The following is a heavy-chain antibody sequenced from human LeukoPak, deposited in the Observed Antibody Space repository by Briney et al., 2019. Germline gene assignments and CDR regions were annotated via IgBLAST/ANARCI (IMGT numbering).Heavy chain of an antibody. CDR1: GGTFSSYA. J-gene: IGHJ4*02. D-gene: IGHD3-22*01. CDR2: IIPILGIA. CDR3: ARAEPVGYDSSGYYWN. V-gene: IGHV1-69*04. Sequence: SVKVSCKASGGTFSSYAISWVRQAPGQGLEWMGRIIPILGIANYAQKFQGRVTITADKSTSTAYMELSSLRSEDTAVYHCARAEPVGYDSSGYYWNWGQGTLVTVSS.